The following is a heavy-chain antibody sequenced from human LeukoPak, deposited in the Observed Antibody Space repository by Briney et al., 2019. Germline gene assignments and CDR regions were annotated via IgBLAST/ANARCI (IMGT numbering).Heavy chain of an antibody. J-gene: IGHJ4*02. V-gene: IGHV3-74*01. CDR1: GFAFSSYW. CDR2: IKTDGSST. CDR3: ASYNWNFLNDY. Sequence: GGSLRLSCAASGFAFSSYWMYWVRHAPGKGLPWVSRIKTDGSSTAYADSVKGRFTISRDNAKNTLYLQMNSLRAEDTAVYYCASYNWNFLNDYWGQGTLVTVSS. D-gene: IGHD1-7*01.